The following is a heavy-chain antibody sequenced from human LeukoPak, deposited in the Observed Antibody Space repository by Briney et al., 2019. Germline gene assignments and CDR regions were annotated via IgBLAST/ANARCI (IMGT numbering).Heavy chain of an antibody. D-gene: IGHD6-13*01. Sequence: SETLSLTCTVSGGSISSGGYYWSWIRQPPGKGLEWIGYIYYSGSTNYNPSLKSRVTISVDKSKNQFSLKLSSVTPADTAVYYCARHDGAYSSSWFSAMTPQKYNWFDPWGQGTLVTVSS. J-gene: IGHJ5*02. CDR1: GGSISSGGYY. CDR2: IYYSGST. CDR3: ARHDGAYSSSWFSAMTPQKYNWFDP. V-gene: IGHV4-61*05.